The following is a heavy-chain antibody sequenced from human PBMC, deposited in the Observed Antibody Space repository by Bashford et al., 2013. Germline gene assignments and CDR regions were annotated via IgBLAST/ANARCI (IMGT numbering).Heavy chain of an antibody. J-gene: IGHJ4*02. CDR1: GGSISSGGYY. CDR3: ARDKGRLGYFDS. Sequence: SETLSLTFTVSGGSISSGGYYWSWIRQHPGKGLEWIGYIYYSGSTYYNPSLKSRVTISVDTSKNQFSLKLSSVTAADTAVYFCARDKGRLGYFDSWGQGTLVTV. V-gene: IGHV4-31*03. D-gene: IGHD3-9*01. CDR2: IYYSGST.